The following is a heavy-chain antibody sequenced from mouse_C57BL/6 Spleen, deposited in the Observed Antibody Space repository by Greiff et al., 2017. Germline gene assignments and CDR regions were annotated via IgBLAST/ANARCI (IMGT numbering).Heavy chain of an antibody. CDR3: AREPMATTGFAY. CDR1: GYTFTSYW. Sequence: QVQLQQPGAELVKPGASVKLSCKASGYTFTSYWMHWVKQRPGQGLEWIGMIHPNSGSTNYNEKFKSTATLTVDKSSSTAYMQLSSLTSEDSAVYYCAREPMATTGFAYWGQGTLVTVSA. V-gene: IGHV1-64*01. J-gene: IGHJ3*01. CDR2: IHPNSGST. D-gene: IGHD6-5*01.